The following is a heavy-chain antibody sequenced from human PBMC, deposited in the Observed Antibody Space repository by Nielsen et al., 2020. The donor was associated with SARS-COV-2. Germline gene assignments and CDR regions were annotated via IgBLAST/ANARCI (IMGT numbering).Heavy chain of an antibody. J-gene: IGHJ4*02. Sequence: GESLKISCAASGFTFSSYGMHWVRQAPGKGLEWVAVISYDGSNKYYADSVKGRFTISRDNSKNTLYLQMNSLRAEDTAVYYCARGPSSGAKRDYWGQGTLVTVSS. CDR2: ISYDGSNK. D-gene: IGHD6-19*01. CDR1: GFTFSSYG. V-gene: IGHV3-30*03. CDR3: ARGPSSGAKRDY.